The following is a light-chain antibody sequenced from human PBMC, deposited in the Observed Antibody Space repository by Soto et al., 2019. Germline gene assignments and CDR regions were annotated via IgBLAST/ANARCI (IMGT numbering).Light chain of an antibody. CDR2: GNS. CDR1: SSNIGAGYD. CDR3: QSYDSSLSGHVV. V-gene: IGLV1-40*01. Sequence: QAVLTQPPSVSGAPGQRVTISCTGSSSNIGAGYDVHWYQQLPGTAPKLLISGNSNRPSGVPDRFSGSKSGTSASLAITGLQAEDEADYYCQSYDSSLSGHVVFGGGTKLIVL. J-gene: IGLJ2*01.